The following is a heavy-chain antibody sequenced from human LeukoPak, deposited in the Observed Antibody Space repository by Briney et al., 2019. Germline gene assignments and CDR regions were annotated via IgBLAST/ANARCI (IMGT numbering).Heavy chain of an antibody. V-gene: IGHV3-23*01. CDR3: ARGVATSYFDY. J-gene: IGHJ4*02. D-gene: IGHD5-12*01. CDR2: ISPSGDIT. Sequence: GGTLRLSCAASGFTFSNHGMNWVRQAPGKGLEWVSGISPSGDITYYADSVKGRFTISRDNSKNTLYLQMNSLRAEDTAVYYCARGVATSYFDYWGQGTLVTVSS. CDR1: GFTFSNHG.